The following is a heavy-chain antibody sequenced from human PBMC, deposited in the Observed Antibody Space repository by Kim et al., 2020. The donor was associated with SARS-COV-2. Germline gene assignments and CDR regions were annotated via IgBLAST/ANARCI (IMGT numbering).Heavy chain of an antibody. CDR3: AKVTIRTAPFSDY. J-gene: IGHJ4*02. D-gene: IGHD3-3*02. V-gene: IGHV3-23*01. Sequence: GGSLRLSCTASGFTFSSYALSWVRQAPGKGLECVSGISARGGDTYYADSVQGRFTISIDNAKNALTLEMKIFRAKATAISYGAKVTIRTAPFSDYCGQGT. CDR2: ISARGGDT. CDR1: GFTFSSYA.